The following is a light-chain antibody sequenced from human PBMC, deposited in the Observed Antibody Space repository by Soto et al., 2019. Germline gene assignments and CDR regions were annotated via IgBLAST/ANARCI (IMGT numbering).Light chain of an antibody. CDR1: QSVSSN. J-gene: IGKJ1*01. V-gene: IGKV3-20*01. CDR3: QQYGSSPWT. Sequence: ELVMTQSPTILSVSPGERATLSCRASQSVSSNLSWYQQKPGQAPRLXXDCXDTRAPGSPARFSGSGSGTDFTLTISRLEPEDFAVYYCQQYGSSPWTFGQGTKVDIK. CDR2: CXD.